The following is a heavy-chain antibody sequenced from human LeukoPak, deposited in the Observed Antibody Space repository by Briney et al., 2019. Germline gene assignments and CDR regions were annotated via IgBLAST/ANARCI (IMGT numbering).Heavy chain of an antibody. CDR3: ANPRGSYGAFDL. CDR1: GFTFSSYA. Sequence: GGSLRLSCAVSGFTFSSYAMSWVRQDPGKGLEWVSPISGSGGSTYYADSVKGRYTLSRDNSNNTLYLQMNSLRAEDTAVYYCANPRGSYGAFDLWRQRTMVTVSS. D-gene: IGHD1-26*01. CDR2: ISGSGGST. V-gene: IGHV3-23*01. J-gene: IGHJ3*01.